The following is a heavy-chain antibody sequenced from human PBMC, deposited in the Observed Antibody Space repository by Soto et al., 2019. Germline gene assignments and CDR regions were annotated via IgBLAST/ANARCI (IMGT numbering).Heavy chain of an antibody. Sequence: LRLSCAASGFTFSSYSMNWVRQAPGKGLEWVSSISSSSSYIYYADSVKGRFTISRDNAKNSLYLQMNSLRAEDTAVYYCAREGYCSSTSCHTGGHDAFDIWGQGTMVTVS. D-gene: IGHD2-2*01. V-gene: IGHV3-21*01. J-gene: IGHJ3*02. CDR2: ISSSSSYI. CDR1: GFTFSSYS. CDR3: AREGYCSSTSCHTGGHDAFDI.